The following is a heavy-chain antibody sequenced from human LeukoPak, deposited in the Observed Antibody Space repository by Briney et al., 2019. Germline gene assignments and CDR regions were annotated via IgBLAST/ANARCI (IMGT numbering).Heavy chain of an antibody. CDR3: ARKSGEDTGDFDY. V-gene: IGHV3-23*01. CDR1: GFTFSSYA. D-gene: IGHD7-27*01. J-gene: IGHJ4*02. Sequence: GGSLRLSCAASGFTFSSYAMSWVRQAPGKGLEWDSAISGSGGSTYYADSVKGRFTISRDNSKNTLYLQMNSLRAEDTAVYYCARKSGEDTGDFDYWGQGTLVTVSP. CDR2: ISGSGGST.